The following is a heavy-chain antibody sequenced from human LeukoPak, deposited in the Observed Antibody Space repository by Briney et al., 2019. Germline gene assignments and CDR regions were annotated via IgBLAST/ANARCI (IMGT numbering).Heavy chain of an antibody. CDR2: IYSGGST. CDR3: ASRTKNYYDSSGYYYAAQY. Sequence: GGSLRLSCAASGFTVSSNYMSWVRQAPGKGLEWVSVIYSGGSTYSADSVKGRFTISRDNSKNTLYLQMNSLRAEDTAVYYCASRTKNYYDSSGYYYAAQYWGQGTLVTVSS. V-gene: IGHV3-53*01. CDR1: GFTVSSNY. D-gene: IGHD3-22*01. J-gene: IGHJ4*02.